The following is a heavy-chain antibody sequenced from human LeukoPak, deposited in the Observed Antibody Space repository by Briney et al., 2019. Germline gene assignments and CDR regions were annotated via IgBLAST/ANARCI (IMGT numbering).Heavy chain of an antibody. V-gene: IGHV4-34*01. CDR1: GGPFSGYY. CDR2: INHSGST. J-gene: IGHJ5*02. CDR3: ARDKGDRQYNWFDP. D-gene: IGHD3-22*01. Sequence: SETLSLTCAVYGGPFSGYYWSWIRQPPGKGLEWIGEINHSGSTNYNPSLKSRVTTSLDTSKNQFSLKLTSVTAADTAVYYCARDKGDRQYNWFDPWGQGTLVTVSS.